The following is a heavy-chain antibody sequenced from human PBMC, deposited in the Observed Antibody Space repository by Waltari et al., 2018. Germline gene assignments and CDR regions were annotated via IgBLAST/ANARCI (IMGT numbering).Heavy chain of an antibody. CDR3: ARETGSSSEAY. J-gene: IGHJ4*02. CDR1: GFTFSRYG. D-gene: IGHD6-6*01. CDR2: IWFEGSNK. V-gene: IGHV3-33*01. Sequence: QVQLVESGGGVVQPGGSLRLSCAASGFTFSRYGMHWVRRAPGKGLEWVAVIWFEGSNKFYADSVGGRFTISRDNSKNTLYLLMNSLRADDTAVYYCARETGSSSEAYWGQGTLVTVSS.